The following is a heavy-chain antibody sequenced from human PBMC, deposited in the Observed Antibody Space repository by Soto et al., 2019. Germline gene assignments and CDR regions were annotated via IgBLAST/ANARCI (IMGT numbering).Heavy chain of an antibody. J-gene: IGHJ5*02. CDR1: GGAVSGGSYY. D-gene: IGHD3-10*01. CDR2: ISYSGST. V-gene: IGHV4-61*01. CDR3: ARDTYNLGSDLFDP. Sequence: SETLSLTCTVSGGAVSGGSYYWSWIRQPPGKGLEWIGYISYSGSTNYNPSLESRVTISVDTSKSQFSLKLNSVTAADTAVYFCARDTYNLGSDLFDPCGQGILVTVSS.